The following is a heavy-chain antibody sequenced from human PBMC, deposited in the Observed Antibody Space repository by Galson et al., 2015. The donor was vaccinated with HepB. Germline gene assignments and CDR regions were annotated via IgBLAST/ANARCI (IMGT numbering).Heavy chain of an antibody. Sequence: ETLSLTCAVSGASTSSNTYYWSWIRQPPGRGLEWIGSIYYTGTTYSNPSLKSRVTISLDTSKNHFSLKLRSVTAADTAVYYCARHVGESGSYGMDVWGQGTTVTVSS. CDR1: GASTSSNTYY. J-gene: IGHJ6*02. CDR2: IYYTGTT. CDR3: ARHVGESGSYGMDV. D-gene: IGHD2-15*01. V-gene: IGHV4-39*01.